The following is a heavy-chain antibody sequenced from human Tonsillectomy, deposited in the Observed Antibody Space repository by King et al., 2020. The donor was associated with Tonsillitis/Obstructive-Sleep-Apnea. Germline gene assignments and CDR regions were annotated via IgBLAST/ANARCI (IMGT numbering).Heavy chain of an antibody. V-gene: IGHV3-9*01. CDR3: VKDLIKAVCGTPGDAFDI. D-gene: IGHD2-15*01. CDR1: GFSFDDYA. CDR2: ISWNSGTI. J-gene: IGHJ3*02. Sequence: VQLVESGGGLVQPGRSLRLSCAASGFSFDDYAMYWVRQAPGKGLEWVSGISWNSGTIHCADSVKGRFTISRDKAKNSLYLQMNSLRAEDTALYYCVKDLIKAVCGTPGDAFDIWGQGTMVTVSS.